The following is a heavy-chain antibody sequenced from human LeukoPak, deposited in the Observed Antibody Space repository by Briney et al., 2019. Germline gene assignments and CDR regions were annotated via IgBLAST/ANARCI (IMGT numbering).Heavy chain of an antibody. CDR3: ARGMLWSFLDAFDI. CDR2: IDYSGST. J-gene: IGHJ3*02. D-gene: IGHD3-10*01. V-gene: IGHV4-39*07. CDR1: GGSIRSSTYY. Sequence: SETLSLTCTVSGGSIRSSTYYWGWIRQPPGKGLEWIGSIDYSGSTYYNPSLRSRVTISLDTSKNQFSLKLSSVTAADTAVYYCARGMLWSFLDAFDIWGQGTMVTVSS.